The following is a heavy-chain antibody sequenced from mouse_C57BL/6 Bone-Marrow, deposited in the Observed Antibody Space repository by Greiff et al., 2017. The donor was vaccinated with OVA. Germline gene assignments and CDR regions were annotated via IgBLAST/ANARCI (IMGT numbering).Heavy chain of an antibody. CDR2: INPSSGYT. J-gene: IGHJ2*01. CDR1: GYTFTSYW. CDR3: ARSHYYFDY. Sequence: QVQLQQSGAELAKPGASVKLSCKASGYTFTSYWMHWVKQRPGQGLEWIGYINPSSGYTKYNQKFKAKATLTVDKSSSPAYMQRSSLTYEDSAVYYCARSHYYFDYWGQGTTLTVSS. V-gene: IGHV1-7*01.